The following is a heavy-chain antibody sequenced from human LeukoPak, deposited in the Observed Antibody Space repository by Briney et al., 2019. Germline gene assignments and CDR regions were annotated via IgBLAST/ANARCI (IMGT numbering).Heavy chain of an antibody. CDR1: GFTFSDYY. Sequence: GGSLRLSCAASGFTFSDYYMSWVRQAPGKGLEWVANIKQDGSDKYYVDCVKGRFTISRDNAKDSLYLQMSSLRAEDTAVYYCARSGHCSGGSRYAGFAKYWGQGTLVTVSS. V-gene: IGHV3-7*01. CDR3: ARSGHCSGGSRYAGFAKY. CDR2: IKQDGSDK. J-gene: IGHJ4*02. D-gene: IGHD2-15*01.